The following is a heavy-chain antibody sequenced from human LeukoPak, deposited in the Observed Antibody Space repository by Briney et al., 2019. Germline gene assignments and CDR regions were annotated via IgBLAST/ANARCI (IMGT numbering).Heavy chain of an antibody. D-gene: IGHD4-17*01. V-gene: IGHV3-64*01. Sequence: HAGGSLRLSCAASGFTFSSHCMRWVRHAPGKGLEYVSAISGNGGSTYYANSVKGRFTISRDNSKNTLYLQMGSLRAEDMAVYYCARAHDGDYADAFDVWGQGTMVTVSS. CDR1: GFTFSSHC. J-gene: IGHJ3*01. CDR2: ISGNGGST. CDR3: ARAHDGDYADAFDV.